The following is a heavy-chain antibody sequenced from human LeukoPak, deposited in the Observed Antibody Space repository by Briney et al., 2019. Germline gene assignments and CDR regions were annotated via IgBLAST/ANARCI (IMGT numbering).Heavy chain of an antibody. CDR2: INHSGST. D-gene: IGHD2-2*02. CDR3: ARVAPYCSSTSCYTHYYYYYMDV. Sequence: SETLSLTCAVYGGSFSGHYWSWIRQPPGKGLEWIGEINHSGSTNYNPSLKSRVTISVDTSKNQFSLELSSVTAADTAVYYCARVAPYCSSTSCYTHYYYYYMDVWGKGTTVTVSS. CDR1: GGSFSGHY. V-gene: IGHV4-34*01. J-gene: IGHJ6*03.